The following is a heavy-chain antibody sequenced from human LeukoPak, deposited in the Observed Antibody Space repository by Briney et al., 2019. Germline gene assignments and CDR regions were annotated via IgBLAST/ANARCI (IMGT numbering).Heavy chain of an antibody. CDR1: GDTFRSYG. V-gene: IGHV1-69*06. D-gene: IGHD1-26*01. CDR3: AREESIGRYQFLHDY. J-gene: IGHJ4*02. CDR2: VIPIFGTA. Sequence: AASVKVSCTASGDTFRSYGIIWVRQAPGQGLEWMGGVIPIFGTANYAQKFQGRVTITADKSTSTAYMELRSLTSDDTAVYYCAREESIGRYQFLHDYWGQGTLVTVSS.